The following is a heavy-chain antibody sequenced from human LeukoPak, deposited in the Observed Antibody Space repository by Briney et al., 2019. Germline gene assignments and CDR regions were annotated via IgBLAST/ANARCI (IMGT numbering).Heavy chain of an antibody. Sequence: LETLSLTCTVSGGSISSNTYYWSWIRQPPGKGLEWIGSIRYSGRTYYKPSLKSRVTLSVDTSKNQLLLNLRSVTAADTAMYYCAREFNGSPDYWGQGTLVTVSS. V-gene: IGHV4-39*02. J-gene: IGHJ4*02. CDR2: IRYSGRT. CDR1: GGSISSNTYY. CDR3: AREFNGSPDY. D-gene: IGHD6-25*01.